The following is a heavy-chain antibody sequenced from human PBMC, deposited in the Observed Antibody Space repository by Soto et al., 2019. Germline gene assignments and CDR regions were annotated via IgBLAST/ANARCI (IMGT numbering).Heavy chain of an antibody. Sequence: ASVKVSCKGSGGTFNRYTITWVRQAPGQGLEWMGVINPSGDSTNYAQKFQGRVTMTRSTSISTAYMELSSLTSEDTAVYYCTGGPPNWGFDSWGQGTPVTVSS. D-gene: IGHD7-27*01. CDR1: GGTFNRYT. V-gene: IGHV1-46*02. J-gene: IGHJ5*01. CDR3: TGGPPNWGFDS. CDR2: INPSGDST.